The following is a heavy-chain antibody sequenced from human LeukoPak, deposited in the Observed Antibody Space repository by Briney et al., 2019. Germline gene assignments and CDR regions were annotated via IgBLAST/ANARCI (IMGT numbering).Heavy chain of an antibody. CDR2: IYPGDSDT. V-gene: IGHV5-51*01. D-gene: IGHD3-22*01. CDR3: ARMYGGYHDSSGYYRPLDY. Sequence: GESLKISCKGSGYSFTSYWIGWVRQMPGKGLEWMGIIYPGDSDTRYSPSFQGQVTISADKSISTAYLQWSSLKASDTAMYYCARMYGGYHDSSGYYRPLDYWGQGTLVTVSS. CDR1: GYSFTSYW. J-gene: IGHJ4*02.